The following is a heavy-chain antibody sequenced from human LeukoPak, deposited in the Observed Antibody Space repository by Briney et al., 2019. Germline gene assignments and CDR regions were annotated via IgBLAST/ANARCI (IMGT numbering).Heavy chain of an antibody. J-gene: IGHJ5*02. V-gene: IGHV4-59*01. CDR2: IYYSGST. CDR3: AGSSYSYGGGIWFDP. CDR1: GGSIGSYY. D-gene: IGHD5-18*01. Sequence: SETLSLTCTVSGGSIGSYYWSWIRQPPGKGLEWIGYIYYSGSTNYNPSLKSRVTISVDTSKNQFSLKLSSVTAADTAVYYCAGSSYSYGGGIWFDPWGQGTLVTVSS.